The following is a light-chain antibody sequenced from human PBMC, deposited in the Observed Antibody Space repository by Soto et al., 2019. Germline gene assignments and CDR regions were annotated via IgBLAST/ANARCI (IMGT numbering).Light chain of an antibody. CDR3: SSYTSSSTVV. CDR1: SSDVGGYNY. Sequence: QSALTQPASVSGSPGQSITISCTGTSSDVGGYNYVSWYQQHPGKAPKLMIYDVSNRPSGVSNRFSGSKSGNTASLTISGLQAGDEADYYCSSYTSSSTVVFGGGNKLTVL. V-gene: IGLV2-14*01. CDR2: DVS. J-gene: IGLJ2*01.